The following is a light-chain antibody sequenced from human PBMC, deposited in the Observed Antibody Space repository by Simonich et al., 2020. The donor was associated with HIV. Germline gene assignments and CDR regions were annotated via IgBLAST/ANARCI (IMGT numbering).Light chain of an antibody. CDR1: SGSIASNY. V-gene: IGLV6-57*03. J-gene: IGLJ3*02. CDR3: QSYDSSIWV. Sequence: NFMLTLPHSVSESPGKTVTISCTRSSGSIASNYVQWYQQRPGSAPTTVIYDDNQRPSGGPDRFSGSIDSSSNSASLTISGLKSEDEADYYCQSYDSSIWVFGGGTKLTVL. CDR2: DDN.